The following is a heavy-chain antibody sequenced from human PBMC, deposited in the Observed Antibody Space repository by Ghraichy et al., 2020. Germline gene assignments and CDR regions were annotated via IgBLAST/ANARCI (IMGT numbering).Heavy chain of an antibody. CDR3: ARIQLWLLSGFDV. V-gene: IGHV4-39*01. CDR2: IYHSGAT. Sequence: GSLRLPCAVSSGSITTTSHYLGWIRRAPGKGLEWIGNIYHSGATYYNPSLKSRVTFSVDTSKTQFSLKLNSVTAADTAVYYCARIQLWLLSGFDVWGQGTMVTVSS. CDR1: SGSITTTSHY. D-gene: IGHD5-18*01. J-gene: IGHJ3*01.